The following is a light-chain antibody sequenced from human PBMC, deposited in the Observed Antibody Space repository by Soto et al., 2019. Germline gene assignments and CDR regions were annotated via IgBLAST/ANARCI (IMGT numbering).Light chain of an antibody. V-gene: IGKV3-20*01. Sequence: EIVLTQSPGTLSLSPGERAALSCRASQSVSSSFLVWYQQKPGQAPRLLIYGASSRATGIPDRFSGSGSGTDFTLAISRLEPEDFALYYCQQFNSSPLTFGGGTKVDIK. CDR3: QQFNSSPLT. J-gene: IGKJ4*01. CDR2: GAS. CDR1: QSVSSSF.